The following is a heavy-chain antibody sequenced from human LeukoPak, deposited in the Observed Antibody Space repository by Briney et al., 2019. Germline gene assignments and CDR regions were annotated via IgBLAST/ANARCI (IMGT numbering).Heavy chain of an antibody. CDR1: GGTFSSYA. CDR3: ASTTYYYDSTGVGGAFDI. J-gene: IGHJ3*02. D-gene: IGHD3-22*01. CDR2: IIPIFGTA. V-gene: IGHV1-69*13. Sequence: GASVKVSCKASGGTFSSYAISWVRQAPGQGLEWMGGIIPIFGTANYAQKFQGRVTITADESTSTVYMELSSLRSEDTAVYYCASTTYYYDSTGVGGAFDIWGQGTMVTVSS.